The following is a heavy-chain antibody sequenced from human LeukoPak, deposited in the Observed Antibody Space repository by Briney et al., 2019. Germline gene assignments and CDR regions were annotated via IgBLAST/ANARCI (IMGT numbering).Heavy chain of an antibody. J-gene: IGHJ3*02. D-gene: IGHD5-18*01. CDR2: IYYSGRT. Sequence: SETLSLTCTVSGGSISSSTHYWGWIRQPPGKGMEWIGSIYYSGRTYYNPSLKSRVTISVDTSKNQFSLRLSSVTAADTAVYYWARPDQRGYSYVYSAFDIWGQGTMVTVSS. CDR3: ARPDQRGYSYVYSAFDI. CDR1: GGSISSSTHY. V-gene: IGHV4-39*01.